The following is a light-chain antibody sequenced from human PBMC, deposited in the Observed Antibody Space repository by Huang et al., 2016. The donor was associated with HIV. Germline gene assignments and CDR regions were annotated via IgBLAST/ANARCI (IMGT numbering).Light chain of an antibody. CDR2: DES. CDR3: QQRSKWPLT. CDR1: QSVSSY. J-gene: IGKJ2*01. V-gene: IGKV3-11*01. Sequence: EIVLTQSPATLSLSPGEGATLSCRASQSVSSYLAWYQQKPGQAPRLLIYDESNSATGIPARFSGSGSGTDFTLTISSLEPEDFAVYYCQQRSKWPLTFGQGTKLEIK.